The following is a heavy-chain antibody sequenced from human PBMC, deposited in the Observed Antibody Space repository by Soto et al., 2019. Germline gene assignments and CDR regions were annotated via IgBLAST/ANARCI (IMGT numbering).Heavy chain of an antibody. CDR1: GGTFSSYT. V-gene: IGHV1-69*08. D-gene: IGHD3-16*01. J-gene: IGHJ3*02. CDR3: ARDGSWVSGVWHAFDI. CDR2: IIPILGLA. Sequence: QVQLVQSGAEVTKPGSSVKVSCKASGGTFSSYTISWVQQAPGQGLEWMGRIIPILGLASYEQKFQGRVTITADKSTSTAYMELSSLRSEDTAVYYCARDGSWVSGVWHAFDIWGQGTMVTVSS.